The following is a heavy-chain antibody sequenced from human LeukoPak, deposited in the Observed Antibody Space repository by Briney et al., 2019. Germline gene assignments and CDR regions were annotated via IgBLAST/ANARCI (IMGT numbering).Heavy chain of an antibody. CDR3: AKEQWLVRGLDY. D-gene: IGHD6-19*01. CDR1: GFTFSSYA. CDR2: ISGSGGST. V-gene: IGHV3-23*01. J-gene: IGHJ4*02. Sequence: SGGSLGLSCAASGFTFSSYAMSWVRQAPGKGLEWVSAISGSGGSTYYADSVKGRFTISRDNSKNTLYLQMNSLRAEDTAVYYCAKEQWLVRGLDYWGQGTLVTVSS.